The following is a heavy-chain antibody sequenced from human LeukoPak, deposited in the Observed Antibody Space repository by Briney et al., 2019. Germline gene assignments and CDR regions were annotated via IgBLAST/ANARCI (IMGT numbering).Heavy chain of an antibody. D-gene: IGHD2-21*01. V-gene: IGHV1-69*10. J-gene: IGHJ4*02. CDR2: IIPILGIA. CDR3: VVTQRDFDY. Sequence: GASVKVSCKASGYTFTSYGISWVRQAPGQGLEWMGWIIPILGIANYAQKFQGRVTITADKSTSTAYMELSSLRSEDTAVYYCVVTQRDFDYWGQGTLVTVSS. CDR1: GYTFTSYG.